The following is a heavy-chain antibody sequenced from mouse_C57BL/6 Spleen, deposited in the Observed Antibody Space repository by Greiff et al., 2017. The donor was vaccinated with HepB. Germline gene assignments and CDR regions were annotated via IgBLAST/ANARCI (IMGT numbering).Heavy chain of an antibody. CDR3: ARSSGNYLFAY. CDR1: GYTFTSYW. J-gene: IGHJ3*01. Sequence: QVQLQQPGAELVRPGSSVKLSCKASGYTFTSYWMHWVKQRPIQGLEWIGNIDPSDSETHYNQKFKDKATLTVDKSSRTAYMQLSSRTSEDSAVYYCARSSGNYLFAYWGQGTLVTVSA. V-gene: IGHV1-52*01. CDR2: IDPSDSET. D-gene: IGHD2-1*01.